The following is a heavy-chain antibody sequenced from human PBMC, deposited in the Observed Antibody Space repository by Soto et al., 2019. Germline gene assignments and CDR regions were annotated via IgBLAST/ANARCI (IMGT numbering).Heavy chain of an antibody. CDR2: ISSSASTI. CDR1: EFTFSDYY. D-gene: IGHD1-26*01. V-gene: IGHV3-11*01. CDR3: ARWPLPATGPQYCYMDV. Sequence: QVQLVESGGGLVKPGGSLRLSCAASEFTFSDYYMSWIRQAPGKGLEWVSYISSSASTIYYADSVKGRFTISRDNAKNSLYLQMNSVRAEDTAVYYCARWPLPATGPQYCYMDVWGKGTTVTVSS. J-gene: IGHJ6*03.